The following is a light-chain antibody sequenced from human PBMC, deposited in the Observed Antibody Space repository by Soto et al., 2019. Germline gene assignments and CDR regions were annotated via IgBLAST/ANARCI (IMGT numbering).Light chain of an antibody. J-gene: IGKJ5*01. CDR2: GAS. Sequence: EIVLTQSPGTLSLSPGERATLSCRASQSVSSSYLAWYQQKPGQAPRLLIYGASSRATGITDRFSGSGSGTDFTLTIRRLEPEDFAMYYCQQYGISPPVTFGQGTRLEIK. CDR3: QQYGISPPVT. V-gene: IGKV3-20*01. CDR1: QSVSSSY.